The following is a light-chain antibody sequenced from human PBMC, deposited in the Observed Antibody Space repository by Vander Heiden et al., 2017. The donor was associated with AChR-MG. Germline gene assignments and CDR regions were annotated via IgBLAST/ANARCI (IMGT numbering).Light chain of an antibody. Sequence: QSALTQPPSASGSPGQSVTISCTGTSSDVGAYNYVSWYQQYPGKAPKAILYDVTERPSGVPDRFSGSKSGNTASLTVSGLQTEDEADYYCASHAGSTVVFGGGTKLTVL. V-gene: IGLV2-8*01. J-gene: IGLJ2*01. CDR2: DVT. CDR3: ASHAGSTVV. CDR1: SSDVGAYNY.